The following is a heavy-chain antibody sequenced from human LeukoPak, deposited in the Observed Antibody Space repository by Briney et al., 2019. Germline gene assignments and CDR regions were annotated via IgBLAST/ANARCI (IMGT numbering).Heavy chain of an antibody. CDR3: ARAGIAVADNWFDP. CDR2: ISAYNGNT. D-gene: IGHD6-19*01. J-gene: IGHJ5*02. V-gene: IGHV1-18*01. Sequence: ASVKVSCKASVYTFTSSGISWMRQATGQGLAWMGWISAYNGNTNYAQKLQGRVTMTTDTSTSTAYMELRSLRSDDKAVYYCARAGIAVADNWFDPWGQGPLVTVTS. CDR1: VYTFTSSG.